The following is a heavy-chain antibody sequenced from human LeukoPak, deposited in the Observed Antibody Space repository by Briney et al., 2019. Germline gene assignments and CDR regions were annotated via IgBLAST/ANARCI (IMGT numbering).Heavy chain of an antibody. V-gene: IGHV1-18*01. CDR1: GYTFTSYG. D-gene: IGHD2-21*02. Sequence: VASVKVSCKASGYTFTSYGISWVRQAPGQGLEWMGWISAYNGNTNYAQKLQGRVTMTTDTSTSTAYMELRSLRSDDTAVYYCASHTVVVTATHDAFAFWGQGTMVTVSS. CDR2: ISAYNGNT. J-gene: IGHJ3*01. CDR3: ASHTVVVTATHDAFAF.